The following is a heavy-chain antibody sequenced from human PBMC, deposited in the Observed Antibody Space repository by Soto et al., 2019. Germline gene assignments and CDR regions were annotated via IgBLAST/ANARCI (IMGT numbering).Heavy chain of an antibody. CDR2: INQSGST. V-gene: IGHV4-34*01. J-gene: IGHJ4*02. CDR1: GGSFSGYY. CDR3: ARAFADILTGRRIDY. D-gene: IGHD3-9*01. Sequence: QVQLQQWGAGLLKPSETLSLTCAVYGGSFSGYYWSWIRQPPGQGLEWIGEINQSGSTNYNPALKSRVTKSVDTSKNQFSLKLSSVTSADTAVYYCARAFADILTGRRIDYWGQGTLVTGSS.